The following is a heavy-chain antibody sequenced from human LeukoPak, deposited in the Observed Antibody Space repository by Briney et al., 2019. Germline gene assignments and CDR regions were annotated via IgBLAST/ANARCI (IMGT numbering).Heavy chain of an antibody. D-gene: IGHD2-2*01. CDR1: GFTFSRYG. CDR3: AKALAPGVISSAFDY. J-gene: IGHJ4*02. CDR2: ISGGGGST. V-gene: IGHV3-23*01. Sequence: GSLRLSCAASGFTFSRYGLSWVRQAPGKGLEWVSAISGGGGSTYYADSVKGRLTISRDNSKNTLYLQMDSLRAEDTAVYYCAKALAPGVISSAFDYWGRGILVTVSS.